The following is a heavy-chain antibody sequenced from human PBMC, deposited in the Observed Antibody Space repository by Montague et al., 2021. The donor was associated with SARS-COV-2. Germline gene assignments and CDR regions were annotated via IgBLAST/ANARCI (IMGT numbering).Heavy chain of an antibody. J-gene: IGHJ4*02. D-gene: IGHD6-13*01. CDR2: INWNGGST. CDR1: GFTFDDYG. CDR3: ARDSSSWRIQGFFGY. Sequence: SLRLSCAASGFTFDDYGMNWVRQAPGKGLEWVSGINWNGGSTGYADSVKGRFTISRDNAKNSLYLQMNSLRAEDTALYYCARDSSSWRIQGFFGYWGQGTRVPVSS. V-gene: IGHV3-20*04.